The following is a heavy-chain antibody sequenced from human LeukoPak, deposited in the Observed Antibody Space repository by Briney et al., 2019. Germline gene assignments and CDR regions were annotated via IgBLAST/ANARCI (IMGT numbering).Heavy chain of an antibody. D-gene: IGHD2-15*01. CDR1: GGSISNYY. CDR2: LYTSGIT. CDR3: ARDRPIAANQKLRFDP. V-gene: IGHV4-4*07. Sequence: KPSETLSLTCTVSGGSISNYYWTWIRQPAGKGLEWIGRLYTSGITNYNPSLKSRVTMSVDTSKNQFSLKLTSVTAADTAVYYCARDRPIAANQKLRFDPWGQGTLVTVSS. J-gene: IGHJ5*02.